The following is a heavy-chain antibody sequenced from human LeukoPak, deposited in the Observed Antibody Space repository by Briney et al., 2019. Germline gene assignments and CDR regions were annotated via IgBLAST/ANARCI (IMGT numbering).Heavy chain of an antibody. CDR1: GGTFSSYA. V-gene: IGHV1-69*01. CDR2: IIPIFGTA. Sequence: ASVKVSCKASGGTFSSYAISWVRQAPGQGLEWMGGIIPIFGTANYAQKFQGRVTITADESTSTAYMELSSLRSEDTAVYYCARDGGVYGGNSHYYYMDVWGKGTTVTVSS. CDR3: ARDGGVYGGNSHYYYMDV. J-gene: IGHJ6*03. D-gene: IGHD4-23*01.